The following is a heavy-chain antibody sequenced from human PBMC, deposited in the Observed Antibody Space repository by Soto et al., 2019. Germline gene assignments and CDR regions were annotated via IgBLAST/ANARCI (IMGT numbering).Heavy chain of an antibody. V-gene: IGHV4-30-2*01. Sequence: LQLQESGSGLVKPSQTLSLTCTVSGGSISSGDYSWSWIRQPPGKGLEWIGYIYHSGSTYYNPSPGGGGTISVDKSQNQFSLKLSSVTAADTAVYYCARGGYYDTSGFGIYYSAMDVWGQGTTVTVSS. CDR2: IYHSGST. D-gene: IGHD3-22*01. CDR1: GGSISSGDYS. CDR3: ARGGYYDTSGFGIYYSAMDV. J-gene: IGHJ6*02.